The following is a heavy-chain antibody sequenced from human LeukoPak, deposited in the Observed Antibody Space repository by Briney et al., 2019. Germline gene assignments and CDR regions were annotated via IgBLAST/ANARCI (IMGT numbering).Heavy chain of an antibody. V-gene: IGHV3-21*04. CDR2: IDTSSRYI. D-gene: IGHD5-24*01. Sequence: GGSLRLSCAASGFTFSSYSMNWVRQAPGKGLEWVSSIDTSSRYIYYGDSVKGRFTISRDNAKNSVYLQMNSLRAEDTALYYCVRSITMFQHWGQGTLVTVSS. J-gene: IGHJ1*01. CDR3: VRSITMFQH. CDR1: GFTFSSYS.